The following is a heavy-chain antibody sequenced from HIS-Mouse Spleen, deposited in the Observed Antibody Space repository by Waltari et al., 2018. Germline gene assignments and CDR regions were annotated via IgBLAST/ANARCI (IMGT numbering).Heavy chain of an antibody. J-gene: IGHJ4*02. CDR2: MNPNSGNT. Sequence: QVQLVQSGAEVKKPGASVKVSCKASGYTFTSYDINWVRQATGQGLEGRGWMNPNSGNTGYAQKFQGRVTMTRNTSISTAYMELSSLRSEDTAVYYCARGHDYSNYFDYWGQGTLVTVSS. D-gene: IGHD4-4*01. CDR3: ARGHDYSNYFDY. CDR1: GYTFTSYD. V-gene: IGHV1-8*01.